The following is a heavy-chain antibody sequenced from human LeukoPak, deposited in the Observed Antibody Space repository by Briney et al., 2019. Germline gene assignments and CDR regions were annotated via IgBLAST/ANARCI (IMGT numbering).Heavy chain of an antibody. J-gene: IGHJ4*02. CDR1: GFTFSSYS. Sequence: GGSLRLSCAASGFTFSSYSMNWVRRAPGKGLEWVSSISSSSSYIYYADSVKGRFTISRDNAKNSLYLQMNSLRAEDTAVYYCARAKRYYDSSGSSSYYFDYWGQGTLVTVSS. V-gene: IGHV3-21*01. D-gene: IGHD3-22*01. CDR2: ISSSSSYI. CDR3: ARAKRYYDSSGSSSYYFDY.